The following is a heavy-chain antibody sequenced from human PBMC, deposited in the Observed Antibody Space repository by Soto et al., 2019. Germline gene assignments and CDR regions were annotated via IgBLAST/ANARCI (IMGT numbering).Heavy chain of an antibody. CDR1: GYTFTSYG. CDR3: ARDKVVAFEDYYYYYGMDV. D-gene: IGHD2-15*01. Sequence: ASVKVSCKASGYTFTSYGISWVRQAPGQGLEWMGWISAYNGNTSYAQRLQGRVTMTTDTSTSTAYMELRSLRSDDTAVYYCARDKVVAFEDYYYYYGMDVWGQGTTVTVSS. CDR2: ISAYNGNT. V-gene: IGHV1-18*01. J-gene: IGHJ6*02.